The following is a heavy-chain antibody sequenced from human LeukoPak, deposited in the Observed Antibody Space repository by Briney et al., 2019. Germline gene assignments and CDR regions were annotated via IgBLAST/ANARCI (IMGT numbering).Heavy chain of an antibody. J-gene: IGHJ4*02. CDR3: VLRGAFDY. D-gene: IGHD2-8*01. CDR2: ISYDGSNK. Sequence: GGSLRLSCAASGFTFSSYAMSWVRQAPGKGLEWVAVISYDGSNKYYADSVKGRFTISRDNSKNTLYLQMNSLRAEDTAVYYCVLRGAFDYWGQGTLVTVSS. CDR1: GFTFSSYA. V-gene: IGHV3-30*03.